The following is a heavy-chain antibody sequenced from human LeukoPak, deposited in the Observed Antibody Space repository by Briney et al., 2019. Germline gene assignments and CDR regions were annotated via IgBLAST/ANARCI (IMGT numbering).Heavy chain of an antibody. J-gene: IGHJ5*02. Sequence: ASVKVSCKASGYTFTSYGISWVRQAPGQGLEWMGWISAYNGNTNYAQKFQGRVTMTRDTSISTAYMELSRLRSDDTAVYYCARDLPPLNVWGSYRYELNWFDPWGQGTLVTVSS. V-gene: IGHV1-18*01. CDR1: GYTFTSYG. D-gene: IGHD3-16*02. CDR3: ARDLPPLNVWGSYRYELNWFDP. CDR2: ISAYNGNT.